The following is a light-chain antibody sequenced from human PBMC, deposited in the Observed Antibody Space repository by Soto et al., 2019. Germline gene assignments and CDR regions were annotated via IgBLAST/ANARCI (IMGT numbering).Light chain of an antibody. CDR3: SSYISLRTYV. CDR1: SSDVGEYNS. CDR2: EVT. Sequence: QSVLTQPASVSGSPGQSITISCTGPSSDVGEYNSVSWYQQHPGKAPKLIIYEVTXRPSGVSDRLYGYKSGNKDSLTISGLQAEVFADYYCSSYISLRTYVFGAG. J-gene: IGLJ1*01. V-gene: IGLV2-14*01.